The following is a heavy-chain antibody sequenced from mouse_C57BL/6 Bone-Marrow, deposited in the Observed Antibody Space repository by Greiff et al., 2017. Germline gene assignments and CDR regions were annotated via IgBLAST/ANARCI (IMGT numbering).Heavy chain of an antibody. D-gene: IGHD1-1*01. V-gene: IGHV1-82*01. CDR1: GYAFSSSW. CDR3: ARYYGSSLGFDY. J-gene: IGHJ2*01. Sequence: QVQLKQSGPELVKPGASVKISCKASGYAFSSSWMNWVKQRPGKGLEWIGRIYPGDGDTNYNGKFKGKATLTADKSSSTAYMQLSSLTSEDSAVYFCARYYGSSLGFDYWGQGTTLTVSS. CDR2: IYPGDGDT.